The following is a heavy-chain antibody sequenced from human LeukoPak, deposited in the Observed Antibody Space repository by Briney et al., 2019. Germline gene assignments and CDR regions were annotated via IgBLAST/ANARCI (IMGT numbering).Heavy chain of an antibody. V-gene: IGHV4-39*07. J-gene: IGHJ4*02. CDR3: ARGNILTGYCFDF. CDR2: VHYSGST. D-gene: IGHD3-9*01. CDR1: GASISNSAYY. Sequence: SETLSLSCTVSGASISNSAYYWLWIRQPPGEGLECIGTVHYSGSTFYNPSLKSRATISTDTSKNQFSLRLSSVTAADTAVYYCARGNILTGYCFDFWGQGALVTVSS.